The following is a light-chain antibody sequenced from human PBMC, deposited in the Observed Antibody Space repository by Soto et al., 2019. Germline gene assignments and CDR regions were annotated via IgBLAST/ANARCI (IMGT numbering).Light chain of an antibody. Sequence: QSALTQPASVSGSPGQSITISCTGTSSDVGGYNFVSWYQQHPGRAPKLLIYEVSRRLSGVSNRFSGSKSGDTASLTISGLQAEDEADYYCYSYRGYYTRVFGTGTKVTVL. V-gene: IGLV2-14*01. J-gene: IGLJ1*01. CDR1: SSDVGGYNF. CDR3: YSYRGYYTRV. CDR2: EVS.